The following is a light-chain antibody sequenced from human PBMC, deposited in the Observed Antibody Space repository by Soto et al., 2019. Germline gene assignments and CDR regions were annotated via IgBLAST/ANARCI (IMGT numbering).Light chain of an antibody. CDR2: DAS. CDR1: QSVSRY. CDR3: QQRSSWPST. Sequence: EIVLTQSPATLSLSPGERATLSCRASQSVSRYLAWYQQKPGQAPRLLLYDASNRATGIPARFSGSGSGTVFTLTITSLEPEDFAVYYCQQRSSWPSTFGGGTKVEF. V-gene: IGKV3-11*01. J-gene: IGKJ4*01.